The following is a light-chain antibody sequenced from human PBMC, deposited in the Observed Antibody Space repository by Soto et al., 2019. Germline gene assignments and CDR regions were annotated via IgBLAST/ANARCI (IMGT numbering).Light chain of an antibody. CDR2: DAF. Sequence: EVILTQFPATLSMSPGESATLSCRASENIRTSLAWYQHRPGQPPRLLIYDAFNRATGIPPRFSGGGSGTDFTLTISGLEPEVFAVYYCQQRASWPPFTFGGGTKVEIK. CDR1: ENIRTS. V-gene: IGKV3-11*01. J-gene: IGKJ4*01. CDR3: QQRASWPPFT.